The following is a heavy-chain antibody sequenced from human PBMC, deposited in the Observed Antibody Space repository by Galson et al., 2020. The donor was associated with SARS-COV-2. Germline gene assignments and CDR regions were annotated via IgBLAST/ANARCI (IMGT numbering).Heavy chain of an antibody. V-gene: IGHV3-21*01. CDR1: GFTFSSYS. D-gene: IGHD3-10*01. CDR3: ARDLGRSTMYFDY. J-gene: IGHJ4*02. CDR2: ISSSSSYI. Sequence: GGSLRLSCAASGFTFSSYSMNWVRQAPGKGLEWVSSISSSSSYIYYADSVKGRFTISRDNSKNTLYLQMNSLRAEDTAVYYCARDLGRSTMYFDYWGQGTLVTVSS.